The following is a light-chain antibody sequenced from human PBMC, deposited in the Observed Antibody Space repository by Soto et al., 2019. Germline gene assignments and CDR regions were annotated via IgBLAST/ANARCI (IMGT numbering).Light chain of an antibody. Sequence: QSALTQPASVSGSPGQSMTISCTGTSSDVGGYNCVSWYQQHPGKAPKLMIYDVSNRPSGVSNRFSGSKSGNTASLTISGLQAEDEADYYCSSYTTSSPRVVFGGGTKLTVL. V-gene: IGLV2-14*01. J-gene: IGLJ2*01. CDR1: SSDVGGYNC. CDR2: DVS. CDR3: SSYTTSSPRVV.